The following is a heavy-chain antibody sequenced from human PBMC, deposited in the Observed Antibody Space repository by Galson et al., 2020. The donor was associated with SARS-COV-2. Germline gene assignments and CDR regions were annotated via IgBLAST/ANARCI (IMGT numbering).Heavy chain of an antibody. Sequence: GGSLRLSCAASGFALSNSAMHWVRQAPGKGLEWVAILSYDGTSKYNSDSVKGRVTISRDISKNTLYLQMNSRRPEDTAVYYCARETDDYTSSWYDYWGQGARVSGSS. D-gene: IGHD6-13*01. V-gene: IGHV3-30*04. J-gene: IGHJ4*02. CDR2: LSYDGTSK. CDR1: GFALSNSA. CDR3: ARETDDYTSSWYDY.